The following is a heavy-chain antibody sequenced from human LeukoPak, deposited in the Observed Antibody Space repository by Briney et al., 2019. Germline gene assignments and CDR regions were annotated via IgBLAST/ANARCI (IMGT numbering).Heavy chain of an antibody. CDR2: IHYSGST. CDR3: ARMAYDSSGSYHFDY. J-gene: IGHJ4*02. Sequence: PSETLSLTCTVSGGSISSYYWSWIRQPPGKGLEWIGYIHYSGSTNHNPSLKSRITISVDTSKNQFSLKLRSVTAADMAVYYCARMAYDSSGSYHFDYWGQGTLVTVSS. V-gene: IGHV4-59*08. CDR1: GGSISSYY. D-gene: IGHD3-22*01.